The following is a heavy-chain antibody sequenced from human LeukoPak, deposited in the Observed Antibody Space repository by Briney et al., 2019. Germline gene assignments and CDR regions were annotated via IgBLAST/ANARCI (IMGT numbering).Heavy chain of an antibody. V-gene: IGHV3-74*01. CDR3: VRHCSSSSCYDY. D-gene: IGHD2-15*01. CDR2: INNDGSST. J-gene: IGHJ4*02. Sequence: PGGSLRLSCAASGFTFSSYWMHWVLQAPGKGLVWVSRINNDGSSTSYADSVKGRLTISRDNAKNTLYLQMNSLRAEDTAVYYCVRHCSSSSCYDYWGQGTLVTVSS. CDR1: GFTFSSYW.